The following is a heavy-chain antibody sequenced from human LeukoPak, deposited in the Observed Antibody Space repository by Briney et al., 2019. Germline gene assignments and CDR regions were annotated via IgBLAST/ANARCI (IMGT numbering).Heavy chain of an antibody. D-gene: IGHD4-17*01. Sequence: SEALSLTRTGSGGSISRHHWSWIRPPAGKGLEGIGYIYYSGSTNYNPSLKRRVTISVDTSKNQFSLNLSSVTAADTALYYCARVPDYGDESYLDYWGQGTLVTVSS. CDR3: ARVPDYGDESYLDY. CDR2: IYYSGST. J-gene: IGHJ4*02. V-gene: IGHV4-59*11. CDR1: GGSISRHH.